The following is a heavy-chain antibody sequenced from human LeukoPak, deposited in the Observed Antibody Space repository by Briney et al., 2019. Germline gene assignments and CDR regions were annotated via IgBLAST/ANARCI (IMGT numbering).Heavy chain of an antibody. CDR3: ARDLYGDYFDY. J-gene: IGHJ4*02. CDR2: INAGNEDT. D-gene: IGHD3-16*01. CDR1: GYTFSRYG. Sequence: ASVKVSCKASGYTFSRYGMHWVRQAPGQRLEWMGWINAGNEDTKYSQKFQGRVSITRDTSASTAYMELSSLTSEDTAVYYCARDLYGDYFDYWGQGTLVTVSS. V-gene: IGHV1-3*01.